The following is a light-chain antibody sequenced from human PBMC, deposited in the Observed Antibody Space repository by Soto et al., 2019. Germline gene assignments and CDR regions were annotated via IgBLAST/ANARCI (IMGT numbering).Light chain of an antibody. V-gene: IGKV1-5*03. CDR3: QQYNNYSGT. CDR1: QSISSW. Sequence: DIQMTQSPSTLSASVGDRVTITCRASQSISSWLAWYQQKPGKAPRHLIYEASSLDSGIPSRFSGSGSGTEFTLTISSLQPDDFATYYCQQYNNYSGTFGQGTKVEI. CDR2: EAS. J-gene: IGKJ1*01.